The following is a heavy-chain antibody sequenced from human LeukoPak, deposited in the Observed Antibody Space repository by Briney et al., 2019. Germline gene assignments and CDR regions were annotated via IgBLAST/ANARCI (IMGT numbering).Heavy chain of an antibody. D-gene: IGHD3-22*01. Sequence: GGSLRLSCAVSGITLSNYGMSWVRQAPEKGLEWVAGISGSGGRTNYADSVKGRFTISRDNPKNALYLQMNSLRAEDTAVYFCAKRGVVIRVILVGFHKEAYYFDSWGQGALVTVSS. J-gene: IGHJ4*02. V-gene: IGHV3-23*01. CDR3: AKRGVVIRVILVGFHKEAYYFDS. CDR1: GITLSNYG. CDR2: ISGSGGRT.